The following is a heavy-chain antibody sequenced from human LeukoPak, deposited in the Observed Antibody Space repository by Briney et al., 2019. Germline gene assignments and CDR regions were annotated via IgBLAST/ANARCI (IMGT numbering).Heavy chain of an antibody. Sequence: SETLSLTCAVYGGSFSDYYWSWIRQPPGKGLEWIGEISEGGSTNYNPSLNSRVTISIDTSNNHFYLKVNSVTVADTAVYYCARSGRNGGGGFDPWGQGTLVTVSS. CDR2: ISEGGST. CDR3: ARSGRNGGGGFDP. CDR1: GGSFSDYY. V-gene: IGHV4-34*01. D-gene: IGHD3-16*01. J-gene: IGHJ5*02.